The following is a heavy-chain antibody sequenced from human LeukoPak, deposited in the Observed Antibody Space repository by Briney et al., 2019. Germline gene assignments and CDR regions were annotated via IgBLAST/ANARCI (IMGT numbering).Heavy chain of an antibody. CDR1: GLTFSNYW. D-gene: IGHD1-14*01. CDR3: ARVNARPGTTWYFDY. V-gene: IGHV3-7*01. J-gene: IGHJ4*02. CDR2: IKEDGSEK. Sequence: GGSLRLSCAASGLTFSNYWMTWVRQAPGKGLEWVANIKEDGSEKYYVDSVKGRFTISRDNAKNSLYLQMNSLRAEDTAVYYWARVNARPGTTWYFDYWGQGTLVTVSS.